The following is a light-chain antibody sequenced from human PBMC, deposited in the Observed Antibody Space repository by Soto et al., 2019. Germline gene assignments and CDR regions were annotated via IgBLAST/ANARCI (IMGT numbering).Light chain of an antibody. V-gene: IGKV3-11*01. CDR1: QSINIY. J-gene: IGKJ5*01. CDR2: DAS. CDR3: QHRRDWPVT. Sequence: EIVLTQSPATLSLSPGERATLSCRASQSINIYLAWYQQKPGLAPRLLIYDASNRATGIPAMFSGSGSETDFTLTISSLEPEDFAVYYCQHRRDWPVTFGQGTRLEIK.